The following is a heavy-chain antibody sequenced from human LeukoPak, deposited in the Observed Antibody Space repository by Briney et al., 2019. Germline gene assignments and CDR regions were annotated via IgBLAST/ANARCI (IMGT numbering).Heavy chain of an antibody. V-gene: IGHV3-23*01. D-gene: IGHD4-17*01. J-gene: IGHJ5*02. CDR2: ISGSGSST. Sequence: GGSLRLSCAASGFTFSTYAMNWVRQAPGKGLEWVSAISGSGSSTYYADSVKGRFTISRDNAKNSLYLQMNSLRAEDTAVYYCARGYGDYHWGQGTLVTVSS. CDR1: GFTFSTYA. CDR3: ARGYGDYH.